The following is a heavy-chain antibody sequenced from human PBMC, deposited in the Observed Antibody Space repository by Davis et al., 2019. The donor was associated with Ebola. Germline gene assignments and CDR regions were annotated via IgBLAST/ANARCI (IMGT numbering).Heavy chain of an antibody. V-gene: IGHV3-72*01. CDR2: TRNKANSYTT. CDR1: GFTFSSYA. D-gene: IGHD2-21*01. CDR3: AREGHDAYEGGWFDP. J-gene: IGHJ5*02. Sequence: PGGSLRLSCAASGFTFSSYAMSWVRQAPGKGLEWVGRTRNKANSYTTEYAASVKGRFTISRDDSKNSLYLQMNSLKTEDTAVYYCAREGHDAYEGGWFDPWGQGTLVTVSS.